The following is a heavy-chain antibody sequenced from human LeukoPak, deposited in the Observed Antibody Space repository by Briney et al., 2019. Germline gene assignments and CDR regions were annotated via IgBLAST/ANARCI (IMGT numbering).Heavy chain of an antibody. CDR2: ISSSGSTI. Sequence: GGSLRLSCAASGFTFSDYYMSWIRQAPGKGLEWVSYISSSGSTIYYADSVKGRFTISRDNAKNSLYLQMNNLRIEDTAVYYCARDQPIGYNYGYPFDNWGQGTLVTVSS. V-gene: IGHV3-11*04. CDR3: ARDQPIGYNYGYPFDN. J-gene: IGHJ4*02. CDR1: GFTFSDYY. D-gene: IGHD5-18*01.